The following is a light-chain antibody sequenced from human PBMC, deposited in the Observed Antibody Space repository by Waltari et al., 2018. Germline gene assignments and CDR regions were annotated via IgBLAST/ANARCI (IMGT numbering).Light chain of an antibody. CDR2: ENS. V-gene: IGLV1-51*02. J-gene: IGLJ7*01. Sequence: QSVLTQPPSVSAAPGQRVTISCSGGRSNIGNNYVSWYRQFPGTAPKLLIYENSERPSGIPGRFSGSKSGTSATLDIIGLQAGDEADYYCGTWDSSLSGAVFGGGTHLTVL. CDR3: GTWDSSLSGAV. CDR1: RSNIGNNY.